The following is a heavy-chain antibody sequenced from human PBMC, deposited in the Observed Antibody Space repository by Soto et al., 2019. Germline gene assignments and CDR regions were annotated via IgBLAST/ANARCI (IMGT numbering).Heavy chain of an antibody. CDR3: ARALGYSGYAGMDV. V-gene: IGHV1-18*01. CDR2: ISPDNGKT. CDR1: GYTFTIYG. D-gene: IGHD5-12*01. J-gene: IGHJ6*02. Sequence: QVQLVQSGGEVKKPGASVKVSCKASGYTFTIYGINWVRQAPGQGLEWMGWISPDNGKTNYAQKLQGRVTMTTDTSTSTAYMELRSLRSDDTAVYYCARALGYSGYAGMDVWGQGTTVTVSS.